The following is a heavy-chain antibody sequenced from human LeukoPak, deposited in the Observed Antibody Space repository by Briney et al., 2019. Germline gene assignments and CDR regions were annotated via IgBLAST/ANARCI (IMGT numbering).Heavy chain of an antibody. D-gene: IGHD2-21*02. CDR3: AKLNEVVTATDY. CDR1: GFTFSSYG. Sequence: GVSLRLSCAASGFTFSSYGMHWVRQAPGKGLEWVAVISYDGSNKYYADSVKGRFTISRDNSKNTLYLQMNSLRAEDTAVYYCAKLNEVVTATDYWGQGTLVTVSS. V-gene: IGHV3-30*18. J-gene: IGHJ4*02. CDR2: ISYDGSNK.